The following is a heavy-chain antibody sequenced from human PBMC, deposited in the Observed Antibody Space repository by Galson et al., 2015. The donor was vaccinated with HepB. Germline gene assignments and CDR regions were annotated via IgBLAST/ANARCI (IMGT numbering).Heavy chain of an antibody. CDR3: ARDYDCSSTSCYSADFDY. CDR2: ISAYNGDT. V-gene: IGHV1-18*01. Sequence: SVKVSCKASGYTFTSYGISWVRQAPGQGLEWMGWISAYNGDTNYAQKLQGRVTMTTDTSTSTAYMELRSLRSDDTAVYYCARDYDCSSTSCYSADFDYWGQGTLVTVSS. CDR1: GYTFTSYG. D-gene: IGHD2-2*01. J-gene: IGHJ4*02.